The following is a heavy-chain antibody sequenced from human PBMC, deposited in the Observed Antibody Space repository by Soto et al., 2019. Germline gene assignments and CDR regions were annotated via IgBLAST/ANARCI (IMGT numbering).Heavy chain of an antibody. D-gene: IGHD1-7*01. J-gene: IGHJ6*02. V-gene: IGHV1-18*04. CDR1: GYTFTSYG. CDR2: ISAYNGNT. Sequence: QVQLVQSGAEVKKPGASVKVSCKASGYTFTSYGISWVRQAPGQGLEWMGWISAYNGNTNYAKKRQGRGTMTTDTSTSTAYMELRSLRSDDTAVYYCAAPTGTTSWKNYYYGMDVWGQGNTVTVSS. CDR3: AAPTGTTSWKNYYYGMDV.